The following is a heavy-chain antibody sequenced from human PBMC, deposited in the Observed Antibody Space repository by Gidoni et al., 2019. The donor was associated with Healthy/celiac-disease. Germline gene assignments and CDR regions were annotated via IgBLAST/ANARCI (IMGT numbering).Heavy chain of an antibody. CDR2: INSDGSST. V-gene: IGHV3-74*01. J-gene: IGHJ4*02. D-gene: IGHD3-10*01. CDR1: GFTFSSYW. CDR3: ARGGLWFGELFHFDY. Sequence: EVQLVESGGGLVQPGGSLRLSCAASGFTFSSYWMHWVRQAPGKGLVWVSRINSDGSSTSYADAVKGRFTISRDNAKNTLYLQMNSLRAEDTAVYYCARGGLWFGELFHFDYWGQGTLVTVSS.